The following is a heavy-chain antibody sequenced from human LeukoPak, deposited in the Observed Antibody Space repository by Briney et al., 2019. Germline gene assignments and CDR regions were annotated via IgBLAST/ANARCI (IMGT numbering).Heavy chain of an antibody. D-gene: IGHD3-10*01. CDR1: GFTFSDYY. CDR3: ARDPTMVRVRDTITWIDP. Sequence: GGSLRLSCAASGFTFSDYYMSWIRQAPGKGLEWVSYISSSSSSYTNYADSVKGRFTISRDNAKNSLYLQMNSLRAEDTAVYYCARDPTMVRVRDTITWIDPWYQGPLATVPS. V-gene: IGHV3-11*06. CDR2: ISSSSSSYT. J-gene: IGHJ5*02.